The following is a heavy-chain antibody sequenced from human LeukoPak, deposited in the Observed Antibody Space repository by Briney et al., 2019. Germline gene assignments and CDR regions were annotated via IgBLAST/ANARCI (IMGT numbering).Heavy chain of an antibody. CDR2: IYHSGST. J-gene: IGHJ3*02. CDR1: GGSISSGGYS. V-gene: IGHV4-30-2*01. D-gene: IGHD4-17*01. CDR3: ARSPTVTRLDAFDI. Sequence: PSETLSLTCGVSGGSISSGGYSWSWIRQPPGKGLEWIGYIYHSGSTYYNPSLKSRVTISVDRSKNQFSLKLSSVTAADTAVYYCARSPTVTRLDAFDIWGQGTMVTVSS.